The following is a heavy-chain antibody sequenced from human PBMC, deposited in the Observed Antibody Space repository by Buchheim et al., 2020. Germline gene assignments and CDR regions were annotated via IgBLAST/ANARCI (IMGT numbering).Heavy chain of an antibody. J-gene: IGHJ4*02. CDR2: INSDGSST. CDR1: GFTFSSYW. V-gene: IGHV3-74*01. Sequence: EVQLVESGGDLVQPGGSLRLSCAASGFTFSSYWMHWVRQAPGKGLGWVSRINSDGSSTTYADSVKGRFTISRDNAKNALILQMNSLSAEDTAVYYCALGSAHGFDYWGQGTL. D-gene: IGHD7-27*01. CDR3: ALGSAHGFDY.